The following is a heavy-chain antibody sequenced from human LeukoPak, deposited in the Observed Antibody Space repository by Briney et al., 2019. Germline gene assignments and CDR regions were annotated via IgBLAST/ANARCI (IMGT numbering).Heavy chain of an antibody. CDR2: ISTSSSYI. CDR3: ARGYDFGSGSFFDY. D-gene: IGHD3-10*01. V-gene: IGHV3-21*01. J-gene: IGHJ4*02. CDR1: GFTFSSYA. Sequence: GSLRLSCAASGFTFSSYAMNWVRQAPGKGLEWVSSISTSSSYIYYADSVKGRFTIARDNAKNSLYLQMDSLRAEDTAVYYCARGYDFGSGSFFDYWGQGTLVTVSS.